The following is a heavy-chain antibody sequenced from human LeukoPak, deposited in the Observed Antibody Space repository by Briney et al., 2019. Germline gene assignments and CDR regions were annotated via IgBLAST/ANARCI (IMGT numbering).Heavy chain of an antibody. CDR1: GFTSSSYS. CDR2: ISSSSSTI. CDR3: ARSCSSTSCYFFYYMDV. Sequence: PGGSLRLSCAASGFTSSSYSMNWVRQAPGKGLEWVSYISSSSSTIYYADSVKGRFTISRDNAKNSLYLQMNSLRAEDTAVYYCARSCSSTSCYFFYYMDVWGKGTTVTVSS. D-gene: IGHD2-2*01. J-gene: IGHJ6*03. V-gene: IGHV3-48*01.